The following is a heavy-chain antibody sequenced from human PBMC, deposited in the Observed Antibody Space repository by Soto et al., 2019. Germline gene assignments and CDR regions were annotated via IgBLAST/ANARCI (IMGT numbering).Heavy chain of an antibody. V-gene: IGHV3-23*01. J-gene: IGHJ4*02. CDR2: ISANGQGI. Sequence: GGSLRLSCAASGFTFSTYALSWVRQAPGKGLEWVSAISANGQGIYYADSVRGRFTISSDNSKNTIFLHMDSLRAEDTAVYYCAKDRNYPRDQFNYGGQGTLVTVS. CDR3: AKDRNYPRDQFNY. D-gene: IGHD1-7*01. CDR1: GFTFSTYA.